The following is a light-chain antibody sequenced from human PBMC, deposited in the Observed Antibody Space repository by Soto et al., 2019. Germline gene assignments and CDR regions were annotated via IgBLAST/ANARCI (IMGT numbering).Light chain of an antibody. CDR3: SSYAGSNNPVI. V-gene: IGLV2-8*01. Sequence: QSALTQPPSASGSPGQSVTISCNGTSSDVGGYNYVSWYQQHPGKAPKFLIFEVSRRPSGVPDRFSGSKSGNTASLTVSGLQADDEADYYCSSYAGSNNPVIFGGGTKVTVL. J-gene: IGLJ2*01. CDR2: EVS. CDR1: SSDVGGYNY.